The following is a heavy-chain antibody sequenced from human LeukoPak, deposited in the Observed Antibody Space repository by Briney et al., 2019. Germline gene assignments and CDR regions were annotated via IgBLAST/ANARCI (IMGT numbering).Heavy chain of an antibody. J-gene: IGHJ5*02. CDR1: GGSVSSSNW. CDR3: ARDGGLTIVRGVVDL. V-gene: IGHV4-4*02. D-gene: IGHD3-10*01. Sequence: SETLSLTCTVSGGSVSSSNWWTWIRQTPGKGLEWIGEIFHTGHTNYNPSLKSRVTISVDKSSNHFSLNLNSVTAANTAVYYCARDGGLTIVRGVVDLWGQGTLVTVSS. CDR2: IFHTGHT.